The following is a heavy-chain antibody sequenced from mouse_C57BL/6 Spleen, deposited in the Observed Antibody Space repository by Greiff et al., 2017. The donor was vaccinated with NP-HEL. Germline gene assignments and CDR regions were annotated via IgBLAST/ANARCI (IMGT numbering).Heavy chain of an antibody. D-gene: IGHD1-1*01. CDR2: IYPSDSET. J-gene: IGHJ2*01. CDR1: GYTFTSYW. Sequence: QVQLQQSGAELVRPGSSVKLSCKASGYTFTSYWMDWVKQRPGQGLEWIGNIYPSDSETHYNQKFKDKATLTVDKSSSTAYMQLSSLTSEDSAVYYCARGITTVVAYYFDYRGQGTTLTVSS. CDR3: ARGITTVVAYYFDY. V-gene: IGHV1-61*01.